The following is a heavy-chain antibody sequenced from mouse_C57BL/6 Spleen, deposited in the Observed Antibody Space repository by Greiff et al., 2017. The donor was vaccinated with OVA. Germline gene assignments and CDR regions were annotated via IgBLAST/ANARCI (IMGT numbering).Heavy chain of an antibody. V-gene: IGHV1-69*01. CDR2: IDPSDSYT. Sequence: VQLQQPGAELVMPGASVKLSCKASGYTFTSYWMHWVKQRPGQGLEWIGEIDPSDSYTNYNQKFKGKSTLTVDKSSSTAYMQLSSLTSEDSAVYYCARKDYSNFYAIDYWGQGTSVTVSS. J-gene: IGHJ4*01. D-gene: IGHD2-5*01. CDR3: ARKDYSNFYAIDY. CDR1: GYTFTSYW.